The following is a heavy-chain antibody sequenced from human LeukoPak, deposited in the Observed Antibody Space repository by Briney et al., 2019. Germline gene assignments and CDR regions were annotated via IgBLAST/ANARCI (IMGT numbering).Heavy chain of an antibody. V-gene: IGHV3-23*01. D-gene: IGHD3-9*01. J-gene: IGHJ5*01. CDR2: ISTDGNTP. Sequence: GGSLRLSCAASGFTFRSYAMNWVRQAPGKGLEWVSTISTDGNTPYYADSVKGRFTISRDNSKNKVYLQMNSLRAEDTALYYCAKGLNRLRYFDWFDYWGQGTLVTVSS. CDR3: AKGLNRLRYFDWFDY. CDR1: GFTFRSYA.